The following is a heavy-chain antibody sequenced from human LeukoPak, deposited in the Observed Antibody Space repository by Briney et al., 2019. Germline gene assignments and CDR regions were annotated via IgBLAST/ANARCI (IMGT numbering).Heavy chain of an antibody. V-gene: IGHV3-9*01. CDR3: ARSGAGRPFHY. D-gene: IGHD1-26*01. J-gene: IGHJ4*02. CDR1: GFTFDDYA. Sequence: GGSLRLSCAASGFTFDDYAMHWVRQAPGKGLEWVSGISWNSGSIGYADSVKGRFTISRDNAKNSLYLQMNSLRAEDTALYYCARSGAGRPFHYWGQGTLVTVSS. CDR2: ISWNSGSI.